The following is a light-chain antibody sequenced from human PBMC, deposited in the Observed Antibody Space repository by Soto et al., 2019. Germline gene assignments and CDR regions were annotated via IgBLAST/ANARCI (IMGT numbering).Light chain of an antibody. CDR1: QSLVHSDGNTY. V-gene: IGKV2-30*02. Sequence: VMTQSTLSLPVTLGQPASSSCRSSQSLVHSDGNTYLHWFQQRPGHSPSRLISQVSNRDSGVPARFSGSGPATDVTLKSSRVEAAEVGGYSCEQTLHLTLTFGQGTKVQI. CDR2: QVS. CDR3: EQTLHLTLT. J-gene: IGKJ1*01.